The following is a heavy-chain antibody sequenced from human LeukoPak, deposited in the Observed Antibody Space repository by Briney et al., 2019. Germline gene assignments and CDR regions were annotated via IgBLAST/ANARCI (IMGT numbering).Heavy chain of an antibody. J-gene: IGHJ6*03. CDR3: AKDGSGSYLYSYYYYMDV. CDR2: ISWNSGSI. V-gene: IGHV3-9*01. CDR1: GFTFDDYA. Sequence: GGSLRLSCAASGFTFDDYAMHWVRQAPGKGLEWVSGISWNSGSIGYADSVKGRFTISRDNAKNSLYLQMNSLRAEDTALYYCAKDGSGSYLYSYYYYMDVWGKGTTVTISS. D-gene: IGHD3-10*01.